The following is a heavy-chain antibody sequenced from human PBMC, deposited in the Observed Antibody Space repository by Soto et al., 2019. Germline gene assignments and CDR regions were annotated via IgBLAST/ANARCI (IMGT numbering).Heavy chain of an antibody. CDR1: GFSFSDYA. D-gene: IGHD3-22*01. CDR2: ISRTGDSA. J-gene: IGHJ5*01. CDR3: AKGPDGSGYYHNWFDS. V-gene: IGHV3-23*01. Sequence: EVHLLESGGALVQPGGSLTLYCEASGFSFSDYAMSWVRQAPGKGLEWVSSISRTGDSAYYADSVKGRFAISRDRSKNRLSLQMNSLRVEDTAVYYCAKGPDGSGYYHNWFDSWGQGTLITVSS.